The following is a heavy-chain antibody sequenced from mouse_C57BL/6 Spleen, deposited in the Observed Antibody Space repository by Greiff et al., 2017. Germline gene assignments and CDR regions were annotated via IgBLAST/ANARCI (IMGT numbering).Heavy chain of an antibody. CDR3: TRRYSNYDYYAMDY. CDR2: IDPETGGT. V-gene: IGHV1-15*01. CDR1: GYTFTDYE. Sequence: VQLQQSGAELVRPGASVTLSCKASGYTFTDYEMHWVKQTPVHGLEWIGAIDPETGGTAYNQKFKGKDILTADKSSSTAYMELLSLTSDDSAVYYCTRRYSNYDYYAMDYWGQGTSFTVSS. D-gene: IGHD2-5*01. J-gene: IGHJ4*01.